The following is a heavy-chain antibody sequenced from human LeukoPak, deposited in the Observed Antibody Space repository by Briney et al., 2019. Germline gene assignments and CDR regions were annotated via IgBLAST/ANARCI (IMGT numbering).Heavy chain of an antibody. CDR2: MHYRGTT. CDR1: GVSISSSNNF. D-gene: IGHD4-17*01. V-gene: IGHV4-39*01. CDR3: ARVLDYGDYPPRY. J-gene: IGHJ4*02. Sequence: SETLSLTCTVSGVSISSSNNFWGWIRQPPGKGLEWIGSMHYRGTTYYIPSLKSRVTISVDTSKNQFSLKLSSVTAADTAVYYCARVLDYGDYPPRYWGQGTLVTVSS.